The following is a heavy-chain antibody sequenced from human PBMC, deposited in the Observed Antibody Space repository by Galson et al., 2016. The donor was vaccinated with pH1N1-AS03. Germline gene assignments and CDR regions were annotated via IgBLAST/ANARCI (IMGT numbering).Heavy chain of an antibody. CDR1: GFSLSAGGVH. D-gene: IGHD2-8*01. V-gene: IGHV2-5*02. J-gene: IGHJ4*02. CDR2: IYWDGDE. CDR3: ARSTHVNEGLES. Sequence: PALVKPTQTLTLTCIVSGFSLSAGGVHVAWIRQSPGKALEWLALIYWDGDERYNSSLRSRLSISRDTSKNHVVLTMTSVGPMDTGTYYCARSTHVNEGLESWGQGTLVSVSS.